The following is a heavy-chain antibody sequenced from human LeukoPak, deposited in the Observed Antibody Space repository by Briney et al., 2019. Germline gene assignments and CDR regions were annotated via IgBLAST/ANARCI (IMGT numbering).Heavy chain of an antibody. CDR2: IGISSGNT. J-gene: IGHJ4*02. V-gene: IGHV3-48*01. D-gene: IGHD5-24*01. CDR1: GFRFSDYS. CDR3: ARDYKYAFDN. Sequence: QPGGSLRLSCAASGFRFSDYSMNWVRQAPGKGLEWISYIGISSGNTNYADPVKGRFTISGDKAKNSLYLQMNSLRVEDTAVYYCARDYKYAFDNWGQGTLVTVSS.